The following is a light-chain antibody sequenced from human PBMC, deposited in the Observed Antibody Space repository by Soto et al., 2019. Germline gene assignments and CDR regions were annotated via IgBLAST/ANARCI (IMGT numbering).Light chain of an antibody. J-gene: IGKJ4*02. CDR2: DAA. V-gene: IGKV1-33*01. CDR1: QDISNY. CDR3: QQYDNLLT. Sequence: DIQMTQSPSSLSASVGDRVTITCQASQDISNYLNWYQQKPGKAPKLLIYDAANLETRVPSRFSGSGSGTDFTFPISSLQPEDIATYYCQQYDNLLTFGGGTKVEIK.